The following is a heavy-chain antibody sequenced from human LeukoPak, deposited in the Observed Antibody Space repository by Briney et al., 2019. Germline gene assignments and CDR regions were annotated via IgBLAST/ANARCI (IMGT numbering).Heavy chain of an antibody. J-gene: IGHJ4*02. D-gene: IGHD5-18*01. CDR1: GGSFSGYY. V-gene: IGHV4-34*01. CDR2: INHSGST. CDR3: ARDDVRDTAMVLFAY. Sequence: SETLSLTCAVYGGSFSGYYWSWIRQPPGKGLEWIGEINHSGSTNYNPSLKSRVTISVDTSKNQFSLKLSSVTAADTAVYYCARDDVRDTAMVLFAYWGQGTLVTVSS.